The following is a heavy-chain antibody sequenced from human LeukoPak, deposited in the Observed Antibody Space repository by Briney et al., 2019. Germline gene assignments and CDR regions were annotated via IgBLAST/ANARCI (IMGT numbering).Heavy chain of an antibody. CDR1: GYTLTELS. J-gene: IGHJ4*02. V-gene: IGHV1-24*01. CDR3: ATDSSGWYLFDY. D-gene: IGHD6-19*01. Sequence: GASVKVSCKVSGYTLTELSMHWVRQAPGKGLEWMGGFDPEDGETIYAQKFQGRVTMTEDTSTDTAYMELSSLRSEGTAVYYCATDSSGWYLFDYWGQGTLVAVSS. CDR2: FDPEDGET.